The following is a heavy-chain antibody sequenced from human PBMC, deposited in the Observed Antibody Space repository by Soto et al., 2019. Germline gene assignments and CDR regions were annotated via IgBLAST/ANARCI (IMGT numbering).Heavy chain of an antibody. CDR3: ARDLGGQIVDY. D-gene: IGHD3-16*01. V-gene: IGHV1-18*01. CDR1: GYTFTSYG. CDR2: ISGYNGNT. Sequence: QVQLVQSGAEVKKPGASVKVSCKASGYTFTSYGISWVRQAPGQGLEWMGWISGYNGNTKYAQKLQGRVTMTTDTSTSTANRERRSLRSDDTAVNYCARDLGGQIVDYWGQGTLVTVSS. J-gene: IGHJ4*02.